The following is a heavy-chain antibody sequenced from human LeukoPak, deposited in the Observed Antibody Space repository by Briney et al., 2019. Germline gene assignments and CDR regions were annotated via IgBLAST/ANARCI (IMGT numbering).Heavy chain of an antibody. CDR2: ISYDGSNK. J-gene: IGHJ4*02. V-gene: IGHV3-30*04. D-gene: IGHD3-10*01. Sequence: GGSLRLSCAASGFTFSSHAMHWVRQAPGKGLEWVAVISYDGSNKYYADSVKGQFTISRDNSKNTLYLQMNSLRAEDTAVYYCAKDYYGSSGFDYWGQGTLVTVSS. CDR3: AKDYYGSSGFDY. CDR1: GFTFSSHA.